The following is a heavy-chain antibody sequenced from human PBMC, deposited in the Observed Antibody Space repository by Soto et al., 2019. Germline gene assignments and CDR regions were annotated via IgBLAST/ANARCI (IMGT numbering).Heavy chain of an antibody. CDR1: GGSISSSSYY. CDR2: IYYSGST. D-gene: IGHD2-2*01. J-gene: IGHJ6*02. CDR3: ARGDLTPGVPAAMIPYYYYGMDF. V-gene: IGHV4-39*07. Sequence: SETLSLTCTVSGGSISSSSYYWGWIRQPPGKGLEWIGSIYYSGSTYYNPSLKSRVTISVDTSKNQFSPKLSSVTAADTAVYYCARGDLTPGVPAAMIPYYYYGMDFWGQRTTVTVSS.